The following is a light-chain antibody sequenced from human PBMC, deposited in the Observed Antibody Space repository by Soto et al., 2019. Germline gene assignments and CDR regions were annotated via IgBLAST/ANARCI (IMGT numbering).Light chain of an antibody. CDR1: RGHSSYA. CDR2: LNSDGSH. Sequence: QPVLTQSPSSSASLGASVKLTCTLSRGHSSYAIAGHQQQPEKVPRYLMKLNSDGSHSKGDGIPDRFSGSSSGAERYLTISRLQSEDEADYYCQTWGTGIQVFGGGTKLTVL. V-gene: IGLV4-69*01. CDR3: QTWGTGIQV. J-gene: IGLJ2*01.